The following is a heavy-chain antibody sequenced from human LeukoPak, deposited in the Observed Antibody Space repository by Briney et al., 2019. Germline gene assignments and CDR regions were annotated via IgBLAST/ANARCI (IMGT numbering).Heavy chain of an antibody. D-gene: IGHD6-19*01. CDR3: ARGGLVHGPLGDY. V-gene: IGHV3-7*01. J-gene: IGHJ4*02. CDR2: IRQDGSQK. CDR1: GFTFSSYW. Sequence: PGGSLRLSCAASGFTFSSYWMSWVRQAPGKGLEWVATIRQDGSQKYYVDSVKGRFTISRDNAKNSLYLQMNSLRAEDTAVYYCARGGLVHGPLGDYWGQGTLVTVSS.